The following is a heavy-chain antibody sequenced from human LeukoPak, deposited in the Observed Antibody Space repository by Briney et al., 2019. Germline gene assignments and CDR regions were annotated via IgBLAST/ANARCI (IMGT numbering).Heavy chain of an antibody. CDR3: ARSSAAAGADP. Sequence: SETLSLTCDASGGSISSSGYSWSWIRQPPGKGLEWIGYIYHSGSTYYNPSLKSRVTISVDRSKNHFSLKLTSVTAADTAVYYCARSSAAAGADPWGQGTLVTVSS. D-gene: IGHD6-13*01. V-gene: IGHV4-30-2*01. CDR2: IYHSGST. CDR1: GGSISSSGYS. J-gene: IGHJ5*02.